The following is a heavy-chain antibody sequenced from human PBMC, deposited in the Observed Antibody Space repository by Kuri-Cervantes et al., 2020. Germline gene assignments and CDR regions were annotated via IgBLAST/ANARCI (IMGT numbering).Heavy chain of an antibody. CDR3: ARTSYSNFYYYYYMDV. D-gene: IGHD4-11*01. J-gene: IGHJ6*03. CDR1: GFTFSSYW. Sequence: GGSLRLCCATSGFTFSSYWMHWVRQAPGKGLVWVSSISDSGDRSYHTDSVKGRFTISRDNSKNTLYLQMNGLRVEDTAVYYCARTSYSNFYYYYYMDVWGKGTTVTVSS. CDR2: ISDSGDRS. V-gene: IGHV3-23*01.